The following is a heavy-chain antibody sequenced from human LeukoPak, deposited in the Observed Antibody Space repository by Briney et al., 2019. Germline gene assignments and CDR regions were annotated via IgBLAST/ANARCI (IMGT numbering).Heavy chain of an antibody. CDR1: GYMFSDYA. V-gene: IGHV1-3*01. J-gene: IGHJ4*02. Sequence: ASVKVSCKASGYMFSDYAIQWVRRAPGQGLEWMGWINAGNGKTKYSQKFQGRVTITRETSASTAYVELSGLRSEDTAVYYCARARWTSTVTTYYLDYWGQGTLVTVSS. CDR2: INAGNGKT. CDR3: ARARWTSTVTTYYLDY. D-gene: IGHD4-17*01.